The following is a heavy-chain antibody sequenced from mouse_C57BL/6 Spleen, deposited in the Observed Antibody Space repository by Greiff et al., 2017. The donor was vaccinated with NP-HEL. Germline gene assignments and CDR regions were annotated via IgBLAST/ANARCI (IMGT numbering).Heavy chain of an antibody. J-gene: IGHJ2*01. CDR1: GYTFTSYW. Sequence: VQLQQPGAELVRPGTSVKLSCKASGYTFTSYWMHWVKPRPGQGLAWIGVLDPSDSYTNYNQKFKGKATLTVDTSSSTVYMQLSSLTSDDSAVYYCARPPYGSSLYYFDYWGQGTTLTVSS. CDR2: LDPSDSYT. D-gene: IGHD1-1*01. V-gene: IGHV1-59*01. CDR3: ARPPYGSSLYYFDY.